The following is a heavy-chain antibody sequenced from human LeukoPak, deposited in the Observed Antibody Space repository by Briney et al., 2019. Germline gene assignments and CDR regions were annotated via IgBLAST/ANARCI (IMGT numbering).Heavy chain of an antibody. CDR2: INHSGST. CDR1: GGSFSGYY. J-gene: IGHJ2*01. CDR3: ARRSSKSFNWYFDL. V-gene: IGHV4-34*01. D-gene: IGHD1-26*01. Sequence: PSETLSLTCAVYGGSFSGYYWSWSRQPPGKGLEWIGEINHSGSTNYNPSLKSRVTISVDTSKNQFSLKLSSVTAADTAVYYCARRSSKSFNWYFDLWGRRTLVTVSS.